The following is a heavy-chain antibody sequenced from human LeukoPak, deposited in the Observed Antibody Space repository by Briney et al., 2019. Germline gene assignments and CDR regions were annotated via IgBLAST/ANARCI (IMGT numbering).Heavy chain of an antibody. V-gene: IGHV1-18*01. J-gene: IGHJ5*02. Sequence: ASVKVSCKASGYTFTSYGISWVRQAPGQGLEWMGWISAYNGNTNYAQKLQGRVTMTTDTSTSTAYMELSSLRSEDTAVYYCARVTYYGSGSYYLGRFDPWGQGTLVTVSS. CDR2: ISAYNGNT. CDR3: ARVTYYGSGSYYLGRFDP. CDR1: GYTFTSYG. D-gene: IGHD3-10*01.